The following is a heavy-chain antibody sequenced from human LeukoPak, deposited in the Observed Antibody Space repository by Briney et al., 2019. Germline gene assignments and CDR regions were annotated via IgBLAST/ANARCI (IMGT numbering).Heavy chain of an antibody. CDR3: ARVGPYGDYYYYGMDV. Sequence: ASVKVSCKASGGTFSSYAISWVRQVPGQGLEWMGWISAYNGNTNYAQKLQGRVTMTTDTSTSTAYMELRSLRSDDTAVYYCARVGPYGDYYYYGMDVWGQGTTVTVSS. V-gene: IGHV1-18*01. D-gene: IGHD4-17*01. CDR1: GGTFSSYA. CDR2: ISAYNGNT. J-gene: IGHJ6*02.